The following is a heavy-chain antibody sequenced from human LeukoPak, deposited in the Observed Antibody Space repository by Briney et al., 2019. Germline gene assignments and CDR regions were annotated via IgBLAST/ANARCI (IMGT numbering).Heavy chain of an antibody. Sequence: SSPTLVNPTQTLTLTCTFSGCSLSTSGMRVGWIRQPPGKALEWLARIKWDDDKFHSTSLRTRLTISKAASKNQVVLAMTNMDPVDTATYYSARILSDSSGTSVDYWGQGTLVTVSS. CDR1: GCSLSTSGMR. V-gene: IGHV2-70*04. CDR3: ARILSDSSGTSVDY. CDR2: IKWDDDK. J-gene: IGHJ4*02. D-gene: IGHD6-19*01.